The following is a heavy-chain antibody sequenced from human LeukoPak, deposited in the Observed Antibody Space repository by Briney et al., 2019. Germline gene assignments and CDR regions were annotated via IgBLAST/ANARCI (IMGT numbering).Heavy chain of an antibody. J-gene: IGHJ6*02. CDR3: AAPVGAIYYYYGMDV. CDR1: GFTFTSSA. Sequence: GASVKVSCKASGFTFTSSAVQWVRQARGQRLEWIGWIVVGSGNTNYAQKFQERVTITRDMSTSTAYMELSSLRSEDTAVYYCAAPVGAIYYYYGMDVWGQGTTVTVSS. D-gene: IGHD1-26*01. V-gene: IGHV1-58*01. CDR2: IVVGSGNT.